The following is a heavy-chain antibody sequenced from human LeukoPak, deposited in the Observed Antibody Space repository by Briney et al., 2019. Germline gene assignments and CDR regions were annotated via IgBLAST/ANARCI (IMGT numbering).Heavy chain of an antibody. J-gene: IGHJ4*02. CDR3: ARDWEERDWYGAFDI. Sequence: SETLSLTCTVSGGSISSYYWSWIRQPPGKGLEWIGYIYYSGSTNYSPSLKSRVTISVDTSKNQFSLKLSSVTAADTAVYYCARDWEERDWYGAFDIWGQGTLVTVSS. CDR1: GGSISSYY. V-gene: IGHV4-59*01. CDR2: IYYSGST. D-gene: IGHD3-10*01.